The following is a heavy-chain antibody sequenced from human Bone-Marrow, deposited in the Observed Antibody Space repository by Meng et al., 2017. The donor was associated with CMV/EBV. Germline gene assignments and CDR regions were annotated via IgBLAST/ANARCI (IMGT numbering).Heavy chain of an antibody. V-gene: IGHV3-66*03. CDR2: IYTSGST. CDR1: GFSVTSNY. J-gene: IGHJ6*02. Sequence: GESLKISCAASGFSVTSNYMSWVRQAPGKGLEWVSIIYTSGSTHYADSVKGRFTISRDNFKNTVYLQMNSLRAEDTAVYYCAKGEGNPSTYYGSGSILRYGMDVWGQGTTVTVSS. CDR3: AKGEGNPSTYYGSGSILRYGMDV. D-gene: IGHD3-10*01.